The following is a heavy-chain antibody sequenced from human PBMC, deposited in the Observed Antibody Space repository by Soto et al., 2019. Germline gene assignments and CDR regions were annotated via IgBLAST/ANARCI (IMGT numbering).Heavy chain of an antibody. V-gene: IGHV4-34*01. D-gene: IGHD6-6*01. CDR3: ARGKLVYSRGFDP. CDR2: INHSGST. J-gene: IGHJ5*02. Sequence: SETLSLTCAVYGGSFSGYYWSWIRQPPGKGLEWIGEINHSGSTNYNQSLKSRVTISVDTSKNQFSLKLSSVTAADTAVYYCARGKLVYSRGFDPWGQGTLVTVSS. CDR1: GGSFSGYY.